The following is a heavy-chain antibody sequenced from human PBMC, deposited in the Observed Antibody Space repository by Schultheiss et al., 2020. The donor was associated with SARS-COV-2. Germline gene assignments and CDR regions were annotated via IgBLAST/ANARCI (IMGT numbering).Heavy chain of an antibody. Sequence: GGSLRLSCAASGVTFSTYGMHWVRQAPGKGLEWVAVISYDGSNKYYADSVKGRFTISRDNSKNTLYLQMNSLRAEDTAVYYCARDVSLPHAFDIWGQGTMVTVSS. CDR2: ISYDGSNK. D-gene: IGHD3-16*02. V-gene: IGHV3-30*19. CDR1: GVTFSTYG. CDR3: ARDVSLPHAFDI. J-gene: IGHJ3*02.